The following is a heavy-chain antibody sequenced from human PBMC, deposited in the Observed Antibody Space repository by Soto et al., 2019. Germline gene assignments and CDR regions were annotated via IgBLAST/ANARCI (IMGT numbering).Heavy chain of an antibody. CDR3: ARDLAAGDH. CDR2: INPASGST. J-gene: IGHJ4*02. CDR1: GYTFTHYY. D-gene: IGHD6-25*01. Sequence: QVQLVQSGAEVKKPGASVKLSCRTSGYTFTHYYIHWVRQAPGQGLEWLAVINPASGSTKYAQHFLGRVTLTMDASTTTVYIELRGLRAEDTSIFYCARDLAAGDHWGQGTLVTVSS. V-gene: IGHV1-46*01.